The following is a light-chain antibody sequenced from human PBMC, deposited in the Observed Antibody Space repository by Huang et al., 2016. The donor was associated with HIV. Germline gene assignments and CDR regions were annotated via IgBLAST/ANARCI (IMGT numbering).Light chain of an antibody. CDR3: QQYNNWLGT. Sequence: DIVMTQSPATLSVSPGERATLSCRASKSVSSNLAWYQQKPGQAPRLLIYGASTRATGSPARFSGSGSGTEFTLTISSLQSEDFAVYYCQQYNNWLGTFGQGTKLEIK. CDR2: GAS. V-gene: IGKV3-15*01. CDR1: KSVSSN. J-gene: IGKJ2*01.